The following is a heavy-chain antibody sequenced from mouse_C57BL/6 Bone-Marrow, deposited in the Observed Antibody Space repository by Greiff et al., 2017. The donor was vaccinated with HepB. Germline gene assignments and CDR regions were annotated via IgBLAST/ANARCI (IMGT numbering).Heavy chain of an antibody. CDR2: ISSGGSYT. Sequence: EVKLVESGGDLVKPGGSLKLSCAASGFTFSSYGMSWVRQTPDKRLEWVATISSGGSYTYYPDSVKGRFTISRDNAKNTLYLQMSSLTSEDTAMYDCARPRYGNYPMDYWGKEPQSPSPQ. J-gene: IGHJ4*01. CDR1: GFTFSSYG. CDR3: ARPRYGNYPMDY. D-gene: IGHD2-1*01. V-gene: IGHV5-6*01.